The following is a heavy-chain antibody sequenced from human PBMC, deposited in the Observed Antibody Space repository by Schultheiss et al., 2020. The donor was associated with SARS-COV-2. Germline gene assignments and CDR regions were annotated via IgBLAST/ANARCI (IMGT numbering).Heavy chain of an antibody. CDR3: ARANVVLRFLELYGSGYYYGMDV. D-gene: IGHD3-3*01. V-gene: IGHV4-34*01. Sequence: SETLSLTCAVYGGSFSGYYWSWIRQPPGKGLEWIGEINHSGSTNYNPSLKSRVTISVDTSKNQFSLKLSSVTAADTAVYYCARANVVLRFLELYGSGYYYGMDVWGQGTLVTVSS. CDR1: GGSFSGYY. CDR2: INHSGST. J-gene: IGHJ6*02.